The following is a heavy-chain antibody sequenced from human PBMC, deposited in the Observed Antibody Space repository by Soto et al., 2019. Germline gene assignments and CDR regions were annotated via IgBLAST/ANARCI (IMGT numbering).Heavy chain of an antibody. CDR3: VIQRSGVVY. CDR2: IVVGSGNT. D-gene: IGHD2-15*01. CDR1: GFTFTSSA. J-gene: IGHJ4*02. V-gene: IGHV1-58*01. Sequence: SVKVSCKASGFTFTSSAVQWVRQARGQRLEWIGWIVVGSGNTNYAQKFQERVTMTRDTSTSTAYMDLSRLKSDDTAVYYCVIQRSGVVYWGQGTLVTVSS.